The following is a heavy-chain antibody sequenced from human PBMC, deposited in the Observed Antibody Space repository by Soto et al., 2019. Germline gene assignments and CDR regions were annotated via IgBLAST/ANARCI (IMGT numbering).Heavy chain of an antibody. CDR3: ARSQNWNNVVDT. Sequence: SETLSLTCTVSGGSITNNYWSWIRQSPGKGLEWIGCSYYSGSTSYNPSLRSRVTISIDTSKTQFSLRLRSVTAADTAVYYCARSQNWNNVVDTWGEGTLVTVSS. CDR1: GGSITNNY. D-gene: IGHD1-1*01. CDR2: SYYSGST. J-gene: IGHJ5*02. V-gene: IGHV4-59*01.